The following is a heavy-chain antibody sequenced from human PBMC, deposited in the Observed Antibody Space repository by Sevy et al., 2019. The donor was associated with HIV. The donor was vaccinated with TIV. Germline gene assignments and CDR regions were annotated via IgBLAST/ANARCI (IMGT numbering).Heavy chain of an antibody. CDR3: ARDRGGYNFGTLYFDY. CDR1: EYIFTGYY. V-gene: IGHV1-2*02. Sequence: ASVKVSCKASEYIFTGYYIQWVRQAPGQGLEWMGWINPDTGDTNYADNFQARITMTRETSINTAYMELGRLRSDDTAVYYCARDRGGYNFGTLYFDYWGQGTLVTVSS. J-gene: IGHJ4*02. D-gene: IGHD5-18*01. CDR2: INPDTGDT.